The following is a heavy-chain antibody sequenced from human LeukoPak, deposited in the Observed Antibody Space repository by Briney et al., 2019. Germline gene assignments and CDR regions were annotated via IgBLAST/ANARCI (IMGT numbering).Heavy chain of an antibody. CDR1: GVSFNDYY. V-gene: IGHV4-34*01. Sequence: SETLSLTCAVSGVSFNDYYWSWVRQTPGKGLEWIGEINHSGYTNDSASLKSRVTLSIDTSRTQFSLNLRSVTVADTGIYYCTVMTAGHDYWGQGTLVTVSS. D-gene: IGHD2-21*02. CDR2: INHSGYT. CDR3: TVMTAGHDY. J-gene: IGHJ4*02.